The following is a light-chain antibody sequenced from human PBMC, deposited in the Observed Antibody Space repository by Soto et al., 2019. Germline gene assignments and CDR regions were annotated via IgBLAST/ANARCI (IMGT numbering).Light chain of an antibody. Sequence: EIVMTQSPATLSVSQGERATLSCRASQSVSSNLAWYQQKPGQAPRLLIYGASTRATGIPARFSGSGSGTDFTLTISSLQSEDFAVYYCHQYGDSPQTFGQGTKVEI. V-gene: IGKV3-15*01. CDR2: GAS. CDR3: HQYGDSPQT. CDR1: QSVSSN. J-gene: IGKJ1*01.